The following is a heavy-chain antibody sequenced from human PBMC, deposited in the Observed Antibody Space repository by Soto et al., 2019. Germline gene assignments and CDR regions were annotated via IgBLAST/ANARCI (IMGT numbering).Heavy chain of an antibody. J-gene: IGHJ4*02. CDR3: EREMTINMVWGVIKGPFDY. CDR1: GFTFSSYA. Sequence: GGSLRLSCAASGFTFSSYAMHWVRQAPGKGLEWVAVISYDGSNKYYADSVKGRFTISRDNSKNTLYLQMNSLRAEDTAVYYCEREMTINMVWGVIKGPFDYWGQGTLVTVSS. V-gene: IGHV3-30-3*01. CDR2: ISYDGSNK. D-gene: IGHD3-10*01.